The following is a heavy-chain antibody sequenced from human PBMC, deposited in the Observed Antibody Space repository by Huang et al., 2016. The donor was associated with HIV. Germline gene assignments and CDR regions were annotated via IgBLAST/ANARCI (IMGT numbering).Heavy chain of an antibody. V-gene: IGHV4-34*02. CDR2: INHAGVP. D-gene: IGHD3-16*01. J-gene: IGHJ5*01. CDR3: AREIMISFGGPFDS. CDR1: GGSFSGYF. Sequence: QVQLEQWGAGLLKPSETLSLTCAVYGGSFSGYFWTWIRQSPGKGLEWIGQINHAGVPDYNPSLKSRATISVDTSKNQFSLKLTSVTAADTAIYYCAREIMISFGGPFDSWGHGNLVTVSS.